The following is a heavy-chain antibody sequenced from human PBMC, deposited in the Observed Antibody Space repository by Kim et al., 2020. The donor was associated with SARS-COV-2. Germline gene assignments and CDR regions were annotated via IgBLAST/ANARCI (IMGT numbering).Heavy chain of an antibody. V-gene: IGHV3-30*03. J-gene: IGHJ6*02. CDR3: AREGDTSGLDV. CDR2: ISYDGSNE. Sequence: GRSLRLSCAASGFTFRSYGMHWVRQAPGKGLEWVALISYDGSNEYYADSVKGRFTISRDNFKNTLYLQMNSLRAEDTALYYCAREGDTSGLDVWGQGTT. D-gene: IGHD3-16*01. CDR1: GFTFRSYG.